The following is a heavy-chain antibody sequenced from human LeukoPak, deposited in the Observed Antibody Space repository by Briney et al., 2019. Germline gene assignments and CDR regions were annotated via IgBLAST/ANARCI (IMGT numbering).Heavy chain of an antibody. D-gene: IGHD2-15*01. V-gene: IGHV4-39*07. CDR1: GGSISSSSYY. CDR3: ARVGGSLSCSGGSCYFWFDP. J-gene: IGHJ5*02. CDR2: IYHSGST. Sequence: SETLSLTCTVSGGSISSSSYYWGWIRQPPGKGLEWIGYIYHSGSTYYNPSLKSRVTISVDRSKNQFSLKLSSVTAADTAVYYCARVGGSLSCSGGSCYFWFDPWGQGNLVTVSS.